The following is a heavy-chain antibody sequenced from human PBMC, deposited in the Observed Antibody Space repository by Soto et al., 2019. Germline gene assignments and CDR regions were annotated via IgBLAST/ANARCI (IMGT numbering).Heavy chain of an antibody. Sequence: VQVVESGGGLVQPGRSLRLSCAASGFTFEDYAMHWVRQAPGKGLEWVSGISWNSGRIGCADSVKGRFTISRDNARHSLYLQMNSLRPEDTALYYCARVVTAPVDAFDVWGQGTMVTVSS. D-gene: IGHD2-21*02. CDR1: GFTFEDYA. CDR3: ARVVTAPVDAFDV. CDR2: ISWNSGRI. J-gene: IGHJ3*01. V-gene: IGHV3-9*01.